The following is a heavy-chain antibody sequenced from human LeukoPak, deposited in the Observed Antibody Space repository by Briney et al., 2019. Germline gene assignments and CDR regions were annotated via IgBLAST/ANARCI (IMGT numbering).Heavy chain of an antibody. J-gene: IGHJ5*02. CDR3: ARDNLGYCSSTSCYTNWFDP. CDR1: GGSISSSNW. CDR2: IYHSGST. D-gene: IGHD2-2*02. V-gene: IGHV4-4*02. Sequence: SETLSLTCAVPGGSISSSNWWSWVRQPPGKGLEWTGEIYHSGSTNYNPSLKSRVTISVDKSKNQFSLKLSSVTAADTAVYYCARDNLGYCSSTSCYTNWFDPWGQGTLVTVSS.